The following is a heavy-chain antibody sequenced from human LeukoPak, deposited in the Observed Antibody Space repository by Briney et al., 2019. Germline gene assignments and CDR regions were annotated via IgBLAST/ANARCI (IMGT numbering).Heavy chain of an antibody. J-gene: IGHJ5*01. CDR1: GYSIGTGNY. D-gene: IGHD4-23*01. CDR3: TKTSGGGGHDS. Sequence: SETLSLTCSVSGYSIGTGNYWAWVRQPPGKGLEWIGCVFHSGTHYKSSLTSRATISMDTSANQFSLKLTSMAAADSAFYYCTKTSGGGGHDSWGQGILVTVSS. CDR2: VFHSGT. V-gene: IGHV4-38-2*01.